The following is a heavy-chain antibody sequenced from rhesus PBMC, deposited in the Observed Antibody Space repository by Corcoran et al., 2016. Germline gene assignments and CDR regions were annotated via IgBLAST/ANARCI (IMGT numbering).Heavy chain of an antibody. Sequence: QVLLQESGPGLVKPSETLSRTCTVSAGSMSSNYWGWIRQFPGKGLEWIGYIHGGSASTSYSPSLKSGGTCSRETSKNQVSLKRTSVTAADTAVYYGARLVAGSGLDSWGQGVVVTVSA. CDR2: IHGGSAST. J-gene: IGHJ6*01. V-gene: IGHV4-147*01. CDR1: AGSMSSNY. CDR3: ARLVAGSGLDS. D-gene: IGHD6-37*01.